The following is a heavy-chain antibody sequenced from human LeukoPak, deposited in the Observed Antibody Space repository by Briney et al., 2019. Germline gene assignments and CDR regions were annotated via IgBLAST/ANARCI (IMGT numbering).Heavy chain of an antibody. CDR1: GFTFSSYS. J-gene: IGHJ4*02. D-gene: IGHD5-18*01. CDR2: ISSSSYI. V-gene: IGHV3-21*01. CDR3: ASSVQLWFLFDY. Sequence: PGGSLRLSCAASGFTFSSYSMTWVRQAPGKGLEWVSSISSSSYIYYADSVKGRFTISRDNAKNSLYLQMNSLRAEDTAVYYCASSVQLWFLFDYWGQGTLVTVSS.